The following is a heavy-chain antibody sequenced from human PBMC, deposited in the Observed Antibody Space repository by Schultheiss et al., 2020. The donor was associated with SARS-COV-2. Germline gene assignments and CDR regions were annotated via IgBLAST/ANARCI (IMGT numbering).Heavy chain of an antibody. D-gene: IGHD6-13*01. CDR2: ISSSSSYI. Sequence: GGSLRLSCAASGFTFSSYSMNWVRQAPGKGLEWVSSISSSSSYIYYADSVKGRFTISRDNAKNSLYLQMNSLRAEDTAVYYCARAGEYSSSWGLEYYYYGMDVWGQGTTVTVSS. V-gene: IGHV3-21*01. J-gene: IGHJ6*02. CDR3: ARAGEYSSSWGLEYYYYGMDV. CDR1: GFTFSSYS.